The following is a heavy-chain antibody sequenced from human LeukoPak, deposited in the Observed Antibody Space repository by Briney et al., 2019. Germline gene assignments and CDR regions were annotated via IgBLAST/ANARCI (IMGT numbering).Heavy chain of an antibody. D-gene: IGHD6-13*01. CDR3: AREIAARFDP. V-gene: IGHV3-33*01. Sequence: PGGSLRLSCAASGFTFSSYGMHWVRQAPGKGLEWVAVIWYDGSNKYYADSVKGRFTISRDNSNSTLYLQMNSLRAEDTAVYYCAREIAARFDPWGQGTLVTVSS. CDR2: IWYDGSNK. J-gene: IGHJ5*02. CDR1: GFTFSSYG.